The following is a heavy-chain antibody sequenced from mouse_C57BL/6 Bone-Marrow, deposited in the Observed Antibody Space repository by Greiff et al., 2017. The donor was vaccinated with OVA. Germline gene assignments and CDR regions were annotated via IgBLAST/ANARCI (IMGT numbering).Heavy chain of an antibody. J-gene: IGHJ4*01. D-gene: IGHD1-1*01. CDR1: GYTFTDYY. CDR2: INPYNGGT. CDR3: ARGYYDGGGAMDY. Sequence: EVQLQQSGPVLVKPGASVKMSCKASGYTFTDYYMNWVKQSHGKSLEWIGVINPYNGGTSYNQKFKGKATLTVDKSSSTAYMELNSLTSEDSAVYYCARGYYDGGGAMDYWGQGTSVTVSS. V-gene: IGHV1-19*01.